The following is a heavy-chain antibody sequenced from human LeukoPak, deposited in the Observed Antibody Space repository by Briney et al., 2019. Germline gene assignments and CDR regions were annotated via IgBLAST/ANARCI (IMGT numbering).Heavy chain of an antibody. CDR3: ARDLFGWSLDP. Sequence: QSGGSLRLSCAASGFSLDNFEMNWVRQAPGKGLEWIAYVDNDGWATSYYADSVKGRFTTTRDDAKNSLYLQMDSLTVEDTAVYYCARDLFGWSLDPWGQGTLVSVSS. D-gene: IGHD3-3*01. J-gene: IGHJ5*02. CDR2: VDNDGWAT. CDR1: GFSLDNFE. V-gene: IGHV3-48*03.